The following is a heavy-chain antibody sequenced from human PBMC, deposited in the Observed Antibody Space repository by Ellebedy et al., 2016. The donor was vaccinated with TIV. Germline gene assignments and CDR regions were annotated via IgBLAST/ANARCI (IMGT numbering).Heavy chain of an antibody. J-gene: IGHJ5*02. D-gene: IGHD6-13*01. Sequence: AASVKVSCKASGYTFTSYYMHWVRQAPGQGLEWMGIINPSGGSTSYAQKFQGRVTMTRDTSTSTVYMELSSLRSEDTAVYYCARDLGIAAAATEAGWFDPWGQGTLVTVSS. V-gene: IGHV1-46*01. CDR1: GYTFTSYY. CDR3: ARDLGIAAAATEAGWFDP. CDR2: INPSGGST.